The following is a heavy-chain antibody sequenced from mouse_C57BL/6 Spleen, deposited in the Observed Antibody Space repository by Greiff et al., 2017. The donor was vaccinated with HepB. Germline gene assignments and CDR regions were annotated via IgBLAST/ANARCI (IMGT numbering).Heavy chain of an antibody. Sequence: QVQLQQSGAELVKPGASVKISCKASGYAFSSYWMNWVKQRPGKGLEWIGQIYPGDGDTNYNGKFKGKATLTADKSSSTAYMQLSSLTSEDSAVYFCARAGYYYGSSYVCWYFDVWGTGTTVTVSS. CDR3: ARAGYYYGSSYVCWYFDV. J-gene: IGHJ1*03. D-gene: IGHD1-1*01. V-gene: IGHV1-80*01. CDR2: IYPGDGDT. CDR1: GYAFSSYW.